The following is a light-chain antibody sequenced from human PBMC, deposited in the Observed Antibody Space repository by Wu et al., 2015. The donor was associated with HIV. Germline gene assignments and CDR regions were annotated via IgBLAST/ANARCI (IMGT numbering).Light chain of an antibody. CDR2: GAS. CDR3: QQYNNWPPWT. CDR1: QSVTSSY. V-gene: IGKV3-15*01. J-gene: IGKJ1*01. Sequence: EIVLTQSPGTLSLSPGERATLSCRASQSVTSSYLAWYQQKPGQAPRLLIYGASTRATGVPARFSGSGSGTEFTLTISSMQSEDFAVYYCQQYNNWPPWTFGQGPRWKSN.